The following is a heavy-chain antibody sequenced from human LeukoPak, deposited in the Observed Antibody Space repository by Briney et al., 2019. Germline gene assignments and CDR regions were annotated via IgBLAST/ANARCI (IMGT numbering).Heavy chain of an antibody. J-gene: IGHJ4*02. CDR1: GGSITSYNW. Sequence: PSGTLSLTCAVSGGSITSYNWWSWVRQPPGKGLEWIGEIYHSGSTNYNPSLKSRVTISIDKSKNQFSLNLSSVTAADTAVYFCARDLPGPLRFCGASSCSSYSRQLDCWGQGTLVTVSS. CDR2: IYHSGST. V-gene: IGHV4-4*02. CDR3: ARDLPGPLRFCGASSCSSYSRQLDC. D-gene: IGHD3-22*01.